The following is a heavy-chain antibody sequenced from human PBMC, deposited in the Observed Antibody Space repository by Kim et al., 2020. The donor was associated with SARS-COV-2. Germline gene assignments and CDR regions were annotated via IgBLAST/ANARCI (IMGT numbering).Heavy chain of an antibody. CDR1: GGSISSGGYY. D-gene: IGHD6-13*01. CDR2: IYYSGST. Sequence: SETLSLTCTVSGGSISSGGYYWSWIRQHPGKGLEWIGYIYYSGSTYYNPSLKSRVTISVDTSKKQFSLKLSSVTAADTAVYYCASGRDIAAAGSGFDYWGQGTLVTVSS. V-gene: IGHV4-31*03. J-gene: IGHJ4*02. CDR3: ASGRDIAAAGSGFDY.